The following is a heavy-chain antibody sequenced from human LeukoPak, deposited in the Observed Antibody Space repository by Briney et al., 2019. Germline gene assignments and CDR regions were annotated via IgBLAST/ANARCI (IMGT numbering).Heavy chain of an antibody. CDR2: TYTTGSA. CDR1: GGSISSYY. D-gene: IGHD2-15*01. CDR3: ARTKLLLEVNWFDP. Sequence: SDTLSLTCTVSGGSISSYYWSWIRQPAGKGLEYIGRTYTTGSANYNPSLKSRVTMSVDTSKNRFSLKLSSVTAADTAVYYCARTKLLLEVNWFDPWGQGTLVTVSS. J-gene: IGHJ5*02. V-gene: IGHV4-4*07.